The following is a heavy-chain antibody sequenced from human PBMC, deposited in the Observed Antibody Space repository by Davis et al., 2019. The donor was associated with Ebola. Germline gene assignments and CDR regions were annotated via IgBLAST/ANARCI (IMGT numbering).Heavy chain of an antibody. CDR1: GGSFSGYY. J-gene: IGHJ4*02. Sequence: PGGSLRLSCAVYGGSFSGYYWSWIRQPPGKGLEWIGEINHSGSTNYNPSLKSRVTISVDTSKNQFSLKLSSVTAADTAVYYCASRAIFGVVIVYWGQGTLVTVSS. CDR2: INHSGST. V-gene: IGHV4-34*01. CDR3: ASRAIFGVVIVY. D-gene: IGHD3-3*01.